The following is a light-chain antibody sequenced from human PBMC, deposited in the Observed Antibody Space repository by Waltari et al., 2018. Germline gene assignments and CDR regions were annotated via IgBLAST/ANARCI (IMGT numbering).Light chain of an antibody. J-gene: IGKJ5*01. CDR2: GAS. CDR1: QGINNY. Sequence: DIQMTQSPSSLSASVGDRVTITCRASQGINNYLAWFQKKPGKGPKSLVYGASSLQSGVPSRFSGSGSGTGFTLTISSLQPEDFATYYCLQYSRCPLTFGQGTRLEIK. V-gene: IGKV1-16*01. CDR3: LQYSRCPLT.